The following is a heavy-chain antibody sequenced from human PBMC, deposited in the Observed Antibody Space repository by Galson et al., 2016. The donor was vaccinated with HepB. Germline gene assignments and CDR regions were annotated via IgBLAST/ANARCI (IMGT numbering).Heavy chain of an antibody. J-gene: IGHJ6*02. CDR1: GDSVTSDITT. CDR3: TRGYMQTGMNV. V-gene: IGHV6-1*01. Sequence: CAISGDSVTSDITTWNWIRRSPSRGLEWLGRTYYRSKWFTDYAVSVEGRITINSDISRNQFSLQLDSVTPDDTAAYFCTRGYMQTGMNVWGQGTTVTVSS. CDR2: TYYRSKWFT. D-gene: IGHD5-18*01.